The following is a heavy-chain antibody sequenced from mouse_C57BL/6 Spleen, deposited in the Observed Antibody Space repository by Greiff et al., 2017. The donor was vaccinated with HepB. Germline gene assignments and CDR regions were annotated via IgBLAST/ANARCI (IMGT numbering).Heavy chain of an antibody. J-gene: IGHJ1*03. CDR1: GFTFSDYY. CDR3: ARRTGYFDV. V-gene: IGHV5-12*01. Sequence: DVMLVESGGGLVQPGGSLKLSCAASGFTFSDYYMYWVRQTPEKRLEWVAYISNGGGSTYYPDTVKGRFTISRDNAKNTLYLQMSRLKSEDTAMYYCARRTGYFDVWGTGTTVTVSS. CDR2: ISNGGGST.